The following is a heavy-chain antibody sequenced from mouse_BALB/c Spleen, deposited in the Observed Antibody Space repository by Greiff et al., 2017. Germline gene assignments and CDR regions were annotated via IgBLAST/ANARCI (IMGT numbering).Heavy chain of an antibody. V-gene: IGHV1S22*01. CDR3: TRWGNGYQFAY. D-gene: IGHD2-2*01. CDR1: GYTFTSYW. J-gene: IGHJ3*01. CDR2: IYPGSGST. Sequence: LQQPGSELVRPGASVKLSCKASGYTFTSYWMHWVKQRHGQGLEWIGNIYPGSGSTNYDEKFKSKGTLTVDTSSSTAYMHLSSLTSEDSAVYYCTRWGNGYQFAYWGQGTLVTVSA.